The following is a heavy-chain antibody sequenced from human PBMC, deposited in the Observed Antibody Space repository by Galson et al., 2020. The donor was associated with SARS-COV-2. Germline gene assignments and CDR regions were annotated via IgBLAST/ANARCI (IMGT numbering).Heavy chain of an antibody. CDR2: LYYGGKT. CDR3: ARLPVVRGVDY. J-gene: IGHJ4*02. Sequence: ASETLSLTCTVPGGSINIYYWSWIRQPPGKGLEWIGYLYYGGKTNYNPSLKNRVTISVDTSKSQFSLTLSSVTAADTAMYYCARLPVVRGVDYWGQGIPVTVSS. D-gene: IGHD3-10*01. V-gene: IGHV4-59*01. CDR1: GGSINIYY.